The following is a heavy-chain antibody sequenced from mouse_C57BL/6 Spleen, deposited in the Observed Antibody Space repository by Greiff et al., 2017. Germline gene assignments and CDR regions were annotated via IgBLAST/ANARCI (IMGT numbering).Heavy chain of an antibody. J-gene: IGHJ4*01. Sequence: QVQLKQSGAELVRPGASVTLSCKASGYTFTDYEMHWVKQTPVHGLEWIGAIDPETGGTAYNQKFKGKAILTADKSSSTAYMELRSLTSADSAVYYCTRRDLPLAMGYWGQGTSVTVSS. CDR3: TRRDLPLAMGY. CDR1: GYTFTDYE. D-gene: IGHD5-5*01. V-gene: IGHV1-15*01. CDR2: IDPETGGT.